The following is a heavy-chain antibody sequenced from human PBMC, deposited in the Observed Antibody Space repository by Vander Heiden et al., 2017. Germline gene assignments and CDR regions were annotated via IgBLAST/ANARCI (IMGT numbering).Heavy chain of an antibody. J-gene: IGHJ5*02. D-gene: IGHD3-3*01. CDR2: ISGSGGST. CDR1: GFTFSSYA. Sequence: EVLLLESGGGLVQPGGSLRLSCAASGFTFSSYAMSWVREAPGKGLEWVSAISGSGGSTYYADSVKGRFTISRDNSKNTLYLQMNSLRAEDTAVYYCAKTIFGVVIPGGFDPWGQGTLVTVSS. V-gene: IGHV3-23*01. CDR3: AKTIFGVVIPGGFDP.